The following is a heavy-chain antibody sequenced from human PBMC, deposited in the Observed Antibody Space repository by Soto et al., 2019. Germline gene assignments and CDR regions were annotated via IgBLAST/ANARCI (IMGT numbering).Heavy chain of an antibody. CDR3: ARDDSGYSSSWPALDY. CDR2: ISSSGSTI. J-gene: IGHJ4*02. CDR1: GFTFSSYE. V-gene: IGHV3-48*03. Sequence: PGGSLRLSCAASGFTFSSYEMNWVRQAPGKGLEWVSYISSSGSTIYYADSVKGRFTISRDNAKNSLYLQMNSLRAEDTAVYYCARDDSGYSSSWPALDYWGQGTLVTVSS. D-gene: IGHD6-13*01.